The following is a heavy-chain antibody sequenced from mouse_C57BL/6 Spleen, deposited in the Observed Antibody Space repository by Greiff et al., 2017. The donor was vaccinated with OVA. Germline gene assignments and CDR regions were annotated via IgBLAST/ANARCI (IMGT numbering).Heavy chain of an antibody. CDR2: IHPNSGST. J-gene: IGHJ2*01. CDR3: ARGGSTDEYYCDY. D-gene: IGHD1-1*01. V-gene: IGHV1-64*01. CDR1: GYTFTSYW. Sequence: QVQLQQPGAELVKPGASVKLSCKASGYTFTSYWMHWVKQRPGQGLEWIGMIHPNSGSTNYNEKFKSKATLTVDKSSSTAYMQLSSLTSEDSAVYYCARGGSTDEYYCDYGGKGTTRTVSS.